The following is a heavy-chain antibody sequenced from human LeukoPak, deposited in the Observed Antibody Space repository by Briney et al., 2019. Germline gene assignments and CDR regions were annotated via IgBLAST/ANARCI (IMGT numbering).Heavy chain of an antibody. CDR2: ISYDGSNK. D-gene: IGHD3-10*01. J-gene: IGHJ4*02. CDR3: ARPDPPYGSGSYSIDY. V-gene: IGHV3-30-3*01. CDR1: GFTFSSYA. Sequence: GGSLRLSCAASGFTFSSYAMHWVRQAPGKGLEWVAVISYDGSNKYYADSVKGRFTISRDNSKNTLYLQMNSLRAEDTAVYYCARPDPPYGSGSYSIDYWGQGTLVTVSS.